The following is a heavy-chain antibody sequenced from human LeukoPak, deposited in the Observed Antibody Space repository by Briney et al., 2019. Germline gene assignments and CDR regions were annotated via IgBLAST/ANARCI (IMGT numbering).Heavy chain of an antibody. CDR1: GYTFTSYG. D-gene: IGHD5-24*01. J-gene: IGHJ4*02. CDR2: ISPYNGNT. V-gene: IGHV1-18*01. CDR3: AREMATIVNQFDY. Sequence: GASVKVSCKASGYTFTSYGISWVRQAPGQGLEWMGWISPYNGNTNYAQKLQGRVTMTTDTSTTTAYMELRSLRSDDTVVYYCAREMATIVNQFDYWGQGTLVTVSS.